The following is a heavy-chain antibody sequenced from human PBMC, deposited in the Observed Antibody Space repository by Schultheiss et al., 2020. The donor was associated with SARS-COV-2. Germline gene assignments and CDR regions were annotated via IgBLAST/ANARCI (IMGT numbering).Heavy chain of an antibody. CDR2: ISYDGSNK. Sequence: GGSLRLSCAASGFTFSSYEMNWVRQAPGKGLEWVAVISYDGSNKYYADSVKGRFTISRDNSKNTLYLQMNSLRAEDTAVYYCARGISTATTDYLFDSWGQGTRVTVSS. CDR1: GFTFSSYE. J-gene: IGHJ4*02. CDR3: ARGISTATTDYLFDS. D-gene: IGHD4-17*01. V-gene: IGHV3-30*03.